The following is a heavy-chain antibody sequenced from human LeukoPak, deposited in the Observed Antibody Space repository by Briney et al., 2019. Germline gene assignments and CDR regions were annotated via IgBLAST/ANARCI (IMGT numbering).Heavy chain of an antibody. CDR1: GDSISTYY. D-gene: IGHD1-7*01. CDR3: ARDGNWNYAGYFDY. J-gene: IGHJ4*02. V-gene: IGHV4-4*07. CDR2: IYTSGST. Sequence: SETLSLTCTVSGDSISTYYWSWIRQPAGKGLEWIGRIYTSGSTNYNPSLKSRVTMSVDTSKNQFSLKLSSVTAADTAVYYCARDGNWNYAGYFDYWGQGTLVTVSS.